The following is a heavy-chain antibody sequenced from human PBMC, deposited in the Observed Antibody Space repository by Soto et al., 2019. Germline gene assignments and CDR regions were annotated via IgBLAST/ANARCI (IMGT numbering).Heavy chain of an antibody. V-gene: IGHV3-33*01. D-gene: IGHD6-13*01. CDR2: IWYDGSNK. J-gene: IGHJ4*02. Sequence: QVQLVESGGGVVQPGRSLRLSCAESGFTFSSYGMHCVRQAPGKGLEWVAVIWYDGSNKYYADSVKGRFTISRDNSKNTLYLQMNSLRAEDTAVHYCARECESFRSSWYRYWGQGTLVTVSS. CDR3: ARECESFRSSWYRY. CDR1: GFTFSSYG.